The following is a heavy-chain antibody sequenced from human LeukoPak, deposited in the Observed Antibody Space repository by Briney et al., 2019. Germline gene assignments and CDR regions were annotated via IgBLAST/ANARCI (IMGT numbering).Heavy chain of an antibody. Sequence: PSETLSLTCTVSGGSISSYYWSWIRQPPGKGLEWIGYIYYSGSTNYNPSLKSRVTISVDTSKNQFSLKLSSVTAADTAVYYCARGIRGRRRRNGMDVWGQGTTVTVSS. CDR2: IYYSGST. J-gene: IGHJ6*02. D-gene: IGHD3-10*01. CDR1: GGSISSYY. V-gene: IGHV4-59*01. CDR3: ARGIRGRRRRNGMDV.